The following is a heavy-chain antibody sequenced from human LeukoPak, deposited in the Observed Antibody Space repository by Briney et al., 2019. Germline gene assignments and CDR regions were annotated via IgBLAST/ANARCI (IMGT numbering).Heavy chain of an antibody. CDR2: INHSGST. D-gene: IGHD2-15*01. Sequence: SQTLSLTCTVSGGSISSGGYYWSWIRQPPGKGLEWIGEINHSGSTNYNPSLKSRVTISVDTSKNQFSLKLSSVTAADTAVYYCARGFFVKYCSGGSCYSHFDYWGQGTLVTVSS. CDR1: GGSISSGGYY. V-gene: IGHV4-30-2*01. CDR3: ARGFFVKYCSGGSCYSHFDY. J-gene: IGHJ4*02.